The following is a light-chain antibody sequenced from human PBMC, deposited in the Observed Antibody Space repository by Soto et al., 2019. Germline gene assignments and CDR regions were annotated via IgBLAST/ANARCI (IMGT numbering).Light chain of an antibody. CDR3: SSYAGSNYLAI. J-gene: IGLJ2*01. Sequence: QSVLTQPPSASGTPGQRVIISCSGSSSNIGTNYVYWYQQLPGTAPKFLIYRNNQRPSGVPDRFSASKSGTSASLAISGLRSEDEADYYCSSYAGSNYLAIFGGGTKLTVL. CDR1: SSNIGTNY. V-gene: IGLV1-47*01. CDR2: RNN.